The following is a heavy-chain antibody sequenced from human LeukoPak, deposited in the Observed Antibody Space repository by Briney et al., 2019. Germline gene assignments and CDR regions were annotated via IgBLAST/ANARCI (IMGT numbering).Heavy chain of an antibody. CDR3: ARAMEESYYFDY. V-gene: IGHV3-21*01. J-gene: IGHJ4*02. CDR2: ISSSSSYI. CDR1: GFTFSSYS. D-gene: IGHD3-16*01. Sequence: GGSLRPSCAASGFTFSSYSMNWVRQAPGKGLEWVSSISSSSSYIYYADSVKGRFTISRDNAKNSLYLQMNSLRAEDTAVYYCARAMEESYYFDYWGQGTLVTVSS.